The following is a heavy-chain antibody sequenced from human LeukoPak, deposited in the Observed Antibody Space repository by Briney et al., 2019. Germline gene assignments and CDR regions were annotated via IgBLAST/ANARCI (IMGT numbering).Heavy chain of an antibody. CDR2: IIPIFGTA. J-gene: IGHJ6*03. CDR3: ARGEAARSYYYMDV. Sequence: SVKVSCKASGYTFTSYYMHWVRQAPGQGLEWMGGIIPIFGTANHAQKFQGRVTITADKSTSTAYMELSSLRSEDTAVYYCARGEAARSYYYMDVWGKGTTVTVSS. D-gene: IGHD6-6*01. V-gene: IGHV1-69*06. CDR1: GYTFTSYY.